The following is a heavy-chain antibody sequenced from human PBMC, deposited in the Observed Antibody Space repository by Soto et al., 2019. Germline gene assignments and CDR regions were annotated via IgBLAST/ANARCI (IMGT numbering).Heavy chain of an antibody. CDR2: ISAYNGNT. V-gene: IGHV1-18*01. CDR3: ARDSPGVQLEIRGDAFDI. J-gene: IGHJ3*02. Sequence: PSVKVSCKASGYTFTSYGISWVRQAPGQGLEWMGWISAYNGNTNYAQKLQGRVTMTTDISTSTAYMELRSLRSDDTAIYYCARDSPGVQLEIRGDAFDIWG. CDR1: GYTFTSYG. D-gene: IGHD1-1*01.